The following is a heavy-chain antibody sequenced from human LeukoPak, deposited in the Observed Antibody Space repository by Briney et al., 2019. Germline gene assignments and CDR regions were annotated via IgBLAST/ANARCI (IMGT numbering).Heavy chain of an antibody. CDR1: GGSFSGYY. CDR2: INHSGST. CDR3: ARGRGSYYLRAAGFDY. D-gene: IGHD1-26*01. Sequence: SETLSLTCAVYGGSFSGYYWSWIRQPPGKGLEWIGEINHSGSTNYNPSLKGRVTISVDTSKNQFSLKLSSVTAADTAVYYCARGRGSYYLRAAGFDYWGQGTLVTVSS. J-gene: IGHJ4*02. V-gene: IGHV4-34*01.